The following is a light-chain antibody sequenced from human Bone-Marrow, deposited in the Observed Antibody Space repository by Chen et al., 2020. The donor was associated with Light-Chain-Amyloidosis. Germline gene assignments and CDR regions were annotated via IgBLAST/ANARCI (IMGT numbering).Light chain of an antibody. CDR2: DVS. V-gene: IGLV2-14*03. CDR3: SSYTSSSTWV. CDR1: SSDVGGYNY. Sequence: QSALTQPASASGSPGQSITISCTGTSSDVGGYNYVSWYQHHPGKAPKLMIYDVSNRPSGVSNRFSGSKSGNTASLTISGLQAEDEADYYCSSYTSSSTWVFGGGTKLTVL. J-gene: IGLJ3*02.